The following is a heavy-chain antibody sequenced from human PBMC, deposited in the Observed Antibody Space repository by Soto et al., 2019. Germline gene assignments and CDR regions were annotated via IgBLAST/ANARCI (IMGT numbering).Heavy chain of an antibody. CDR1: GGTFRTYT. CDR2: INPSLDKA. J-gene: IGHJ5*02. D-gene: IGHD6-19*01. V-gene: IGHV1-8*02. CDR3: ARGRIIVAGGFDP. Sequence: ASVKVSCKTSGGTFRTYTINWVRQAPGQGLEWMGRINPSLDKADSAQKFQGRVTMTRNTSISTVHMELSSLRFEDTAVYYCARGRIIVAGGFDPWGQGTLVTVSS.